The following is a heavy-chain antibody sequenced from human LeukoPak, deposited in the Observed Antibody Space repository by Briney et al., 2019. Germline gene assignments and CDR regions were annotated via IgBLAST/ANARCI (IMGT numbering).Heavy chain of an antibody. Sequence: GGSLRLSCAASGFTFSDYYMSWIRQAPGKGLEWVSYISSSGSTIYYADSVKGRFTISRDNAKNSLYLQMNSLRAEDTAIYYCARDSVAVAEIDYWGQGTLVTVSS. CDR1: GFTFSDYY. V-gene: IGHV3-11*04. CDR3: ARDSVAVAEIDY. J-gene: IGHJ4*01. D-gene: IGHD6-19*01. CDR2: ISSSGSTI.